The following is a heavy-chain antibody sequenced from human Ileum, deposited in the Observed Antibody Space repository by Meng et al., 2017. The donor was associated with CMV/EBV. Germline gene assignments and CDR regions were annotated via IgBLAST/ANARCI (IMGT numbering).Heavy chain of an antibody. CDR1: GCSPGGGYY. J-gene: IGHJ4*02. V-gene: IGHV4-61*02. D-gene: IGHD6-19*01. CDR3: ARDSAWLIDQ. CDR2: IYTSGST. Sequence: RQAPGPGLVEPSQTLHLPRTVSGCSPGGGYYWNWIRQPAGKGLEWIGRIYTSGSTNYNPSLKSRFTISVDTSKNQFSLNLTSVTAADTAVDYCARDSAWLIDQWGQGTLVTVSS.